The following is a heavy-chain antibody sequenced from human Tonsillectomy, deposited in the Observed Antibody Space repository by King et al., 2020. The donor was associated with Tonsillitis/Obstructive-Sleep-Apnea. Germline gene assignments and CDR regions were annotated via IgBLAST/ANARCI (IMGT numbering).Heavy chain of an antibody. Sequence: VQLVESGGGFVQAWGSLRLSFAASGFTFSSDAMSWVRQAPGEGLDLGSSISGNGGSTYYADSVKGRFTISRDDSKNTLSLQMNSLRAEDTAIYYCAKVGTTVTTYLYYYMDVWGKGTTVTVSS. CDR2: ISGNGGST. CDR1: GFTFSSDA. D-gene: IGHD4-11*01. V-gene: IGHV3-23*04. J-gene: IGHJ6*03. CDR3: AKVGTTVTTYLYYYMDV.